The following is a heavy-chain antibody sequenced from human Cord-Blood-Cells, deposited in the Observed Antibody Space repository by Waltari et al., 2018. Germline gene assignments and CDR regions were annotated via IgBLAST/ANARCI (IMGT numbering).Heavy chain of an antibody. CDR3: ANYDYGDYFDY. Sequence: QVQLVESGGGVVQPGRSLRLPCSASGLTLRRYAMHVVRQAPGKGLEWVAVISYDGSNKYYADSVKGRFTISRDNSKNTLYLQMNSLRAEDTAVYYCANYDYGDYFDYWGQGTLVTVSS. D-gene: IGHD4-17*01. CDR2: ISYDGSNK. V-gene: IGHV3-30*04. CDR1: GLTLRRYA. J-gene: IGHJ4*02.